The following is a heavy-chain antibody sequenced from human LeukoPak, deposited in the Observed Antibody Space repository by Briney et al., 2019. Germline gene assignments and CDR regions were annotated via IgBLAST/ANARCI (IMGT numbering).Heavy chain of an antibody. Sequence: SETLSLTCTVSGGSISSYYWSWIRQPPGKGLEWIGYIYYSGSTNYNPSLKSRVTISVDTSKNQFSLKLSSVTAADTAVYYCARDPPYALLIAAAGTENDYWGQGTLVTVSS. CDR1: GGSISSYY. J-gene: IGHJ4*02. CDR3: ARDPPYALLIAAAGTENDY. V-gene: IGHV4-59*12. CDR2: IYYSGST. D-gene: IGHD6-13*01.